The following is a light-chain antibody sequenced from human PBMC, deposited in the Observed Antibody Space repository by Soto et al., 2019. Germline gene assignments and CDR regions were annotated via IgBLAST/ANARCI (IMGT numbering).Light chain of an antibody. CDR2: DAS. V-gene: IGKV1-5*01. J-gene: IGKJ1*01. CDR3: QQYNSYSEWT. CDR1: QSISSW. Sequence: DIQMTQSPSTLSASVGDRVNITCRASQSISSWLAWYQQKPGKAPKLLIYDASSLESGVPSRFSGSGSGTEFTLTISSLQPDDFATYYCQQYNSYSEWTFGQGTKVEIK.